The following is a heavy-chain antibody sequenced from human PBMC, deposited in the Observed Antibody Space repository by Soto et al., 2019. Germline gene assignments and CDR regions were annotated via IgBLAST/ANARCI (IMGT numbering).Heavy chain of an antibody. CDR2: IIPIFGTA. CDR3: ARVLLRFGEKQNYYGMDV. J-gene: IGHJ6*02. CDR1: GGTFSSYA. D-gene: IGHD3-10*01. Sequence: SVKVSCKASGGTFSSYAISWVRQAPGQGLEWMGGIIPIFGTANYAQKFQGRVTITADESTSTAYMELSSLRSEDTAVYYCARVLLRFGEKQNYYGMDVWGQATKVTVYS. V-gene: IGHV1-69*13.